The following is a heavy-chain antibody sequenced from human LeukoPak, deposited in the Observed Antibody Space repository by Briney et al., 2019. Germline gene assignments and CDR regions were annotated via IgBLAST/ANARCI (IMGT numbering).Heavy chain of an antibody. V-gene: IGHV4-34*01. J-gene: IGHJ1*01. D-gene: IGHD6-13*01. CDR3: ARGRVVAAAGIIAPSTTSEYFQH. CDR2: INHSGST. Sequence: SETLSLTCAVYGGSFSGYYWSWIRQPPGKGLEWIGEINHSGSTNYNPSLKSRVTISVDTSNNQFSLKLSSVTAADTAVYYCARGRVVAAAGIIAPSTTSEYFQHWGQGTLVTVSS. CDR1: GGSFSGYY.